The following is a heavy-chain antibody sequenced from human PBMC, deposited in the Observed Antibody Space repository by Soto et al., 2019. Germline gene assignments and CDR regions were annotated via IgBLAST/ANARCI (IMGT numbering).Heavy chain of an antibody. J-gene: IGHJ6*03. CDR1: GGSISSGGYY. CDR3: ARDSRYYYGSGSYKEGYYYYMDV. V-gene: IGHV4-31*03. Sequence: SETLSLTCTVSGGSISSGGYYWSWIRQHPGKGLEWIGYIYYSGSTYYNPSLKSRVTISVDTSKNQFSLKLSSVTAADTAVYYCARDSRYYYGSGSYKEGYYYYMDVWGKGTTVTAP. CDR2: IYYSGST. D-gene: IGHD3-10*01.